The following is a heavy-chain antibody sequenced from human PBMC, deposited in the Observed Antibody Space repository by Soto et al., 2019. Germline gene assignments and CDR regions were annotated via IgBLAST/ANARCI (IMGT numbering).Heavy chain of an antibody. Sequence: QVQLVESGGGVVQPGRSLRLSCAASGFTFSSYGMHWVRQAPGKGLEWVAVIWYDGSNKYYADSVKGRFTISRDNSKNTLYLQMNSLSAEDTAVYYCARGDYGDYGVYFDYWGQGTLVTVSS. V-gene: IGHV3-33*01. CDR1: GFTFSSYG. CDR3: ARGDYGDYGVYFDY. CDR2: IWYDGSNK. J-gene: IGHJ4*02. D-gene: IGHD4-17*01.